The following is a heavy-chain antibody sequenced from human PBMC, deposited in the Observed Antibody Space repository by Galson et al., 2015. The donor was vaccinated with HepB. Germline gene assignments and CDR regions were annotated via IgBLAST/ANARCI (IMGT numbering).Heavy chain of an antibody. CDR1: GFSFGSFA. V-gene: IGHV3-23*01. J-gene: IGHJ4*02. CDR2: LSGSGGAK. Sequence: SLRLSCAASGFSFGSFAMGWVRQPPGKGLEWVSSLSGSGGAKYFADSLEGRFTISRDNSKRTLYLQMNSLRAEDTAVYYCAKMIRELPTRSHFDFWGQGTLVTVSS. D-gene: IGHD3-16*01. CDR3: AKMIRELPTRSHFDF.